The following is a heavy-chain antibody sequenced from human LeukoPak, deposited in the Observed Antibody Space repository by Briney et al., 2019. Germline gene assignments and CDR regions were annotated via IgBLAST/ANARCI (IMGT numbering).Heavy chain of an antibody. V-gene: IGHV4-34*01. Sequence: SETLSLTCAVYGGSFSGYYRSWIRQPPGKGLEWIGEINHSGSTNYNPSLKSRVTISVDTSKNQFSLKLSSVTAADTAVYYCARAGYYYGSGSYLKYFQHWGQGTLVTVSS. J-gene: IGHJ1*01. CDR2: INHSGST. CDR1: GGSFSGYY. CDR3: ARAGYYYGSGSYLKYFQH. D-gene: IGHD3-10*01.